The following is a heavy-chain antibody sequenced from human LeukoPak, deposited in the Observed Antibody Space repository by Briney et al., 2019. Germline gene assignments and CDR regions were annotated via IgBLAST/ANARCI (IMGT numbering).Heavy chain of an antibody. CDR3: ARGGGIAARPIYRFDP. Sequence: SETLSLTCAVYGGSFSGYYWSWILQPPGKGLEWIGEINHSGSTNYNPSLKSRVTISVDTSKNQFSLKLSSVTAADTAGYYCARGGGIAARPIYRFDPWGQGTLVTVSS. CDR2: INHSGST. J-gene: IGHJ5*02. D-gene: IGHD6-6*01. V-gene: IGHV4-34*01. CDR1: GGSFSGYY.